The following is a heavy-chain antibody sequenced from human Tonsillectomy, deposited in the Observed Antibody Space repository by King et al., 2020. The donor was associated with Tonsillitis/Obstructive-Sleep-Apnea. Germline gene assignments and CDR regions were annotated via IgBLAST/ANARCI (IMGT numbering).Heavy chain of an antibody. CDR2: IYHSGST. D-gene: IGHD3-16*02. CDR1: GISISSNNW. Sequence: QLQESGPGLVRPSGTLSLTCVVSGISISSNNWWSWVRQPPGKGLEWIGEIYHSGSTNYNSSLKSRVIISVDKSENQVSLKRSSVTAADTAVYFCARWDFDYTWGSHRSAFDVWGQGTTVTVSP. J-gene: IGHJ3*01. CDR3: ARWDFDYTWGSHRSAFDV. V-gene: IGHV4-4*02.